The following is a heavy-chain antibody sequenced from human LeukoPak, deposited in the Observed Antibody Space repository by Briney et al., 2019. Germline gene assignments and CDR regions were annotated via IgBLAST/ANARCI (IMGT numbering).Heavy chain of an antibody. J-gene: IGHJ3*02. CDR2: MNPNSGNT. Sequence: ASVKVSCKASGYTFTSYDINWVRQATGQGLEWMGWMNPNSGNTGYAQKFQGRVTITRNTSISTAYMELSSLRSEDTAVYYCATKPRIAVAGGAFDIWGQGTMVTVSS. D-gene: IGHD6-19*01. CDR1: GYTFTSYD. V-gene: IGHV1-8*03. CDR3: ATKPRIAVAGGAFDI.